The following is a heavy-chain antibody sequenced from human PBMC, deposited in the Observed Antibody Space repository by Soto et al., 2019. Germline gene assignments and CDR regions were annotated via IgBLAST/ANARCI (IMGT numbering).Heavy chain of an antibody. CDR1: GFTFSSSW. V-gene: IGHV3-7*01. CDR3: ARDPSDCSSTSCWGYYALDV. D-gene: IGHD2-2*01. CDR2: IKEDGSEK. Sequence: GGSLRLSCAASGFTFSSSWMNWVRQAPGKGLEWVADIKEDGSEKYYVDSLKGRFTISRDNAKNSLYLQMNSLRAEDTAVYYCARDPSDCSSTSCWGYYALDVWGQGTMVTVPS. J-gene: IGHJ6*02.